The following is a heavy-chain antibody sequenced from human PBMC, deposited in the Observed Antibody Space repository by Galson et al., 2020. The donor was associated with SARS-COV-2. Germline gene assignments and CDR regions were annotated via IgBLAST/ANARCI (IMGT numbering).Heavy chain of an antibody. CDR3: AKEAGSGWATDYFQH. D-gene: IGHD6-19*01. Sequence: GGSLRLSCAASGFSFDNYAMGWVRQAPGKGLEWVPLITENGFHTYYPDSVKGRFTISRDNSKNTVFLEMNSLRVEDTAVYYCAKEAGSGWATDYFQHWGQGTLVTVSS. CDR1: GFSFDNYA. J-gene: IGHJ1*01. CDR2: ITENGFHT. V-gene: IGHV3-23*01.